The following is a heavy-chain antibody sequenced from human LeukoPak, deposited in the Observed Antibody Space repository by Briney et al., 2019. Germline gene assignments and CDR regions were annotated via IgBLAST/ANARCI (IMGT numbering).Heavy chain of an antibody. V-gene: IGHV3-11*04. CDR3: ARGGGVSRYSGSYDAFDI. CDR1: GFTFSDYY. CDR2: ISSSGSTI. J-gene: IGHJ3*02. D-gene: IGHD1-26*01. Sequence: PGGSLRLSCAASGFTFSDYYMSWIRQAPGKGLEWVSYISSSGSTIYYADSVKGRFTISRDNAKNSLYLQMNSLRAKDTAVYYCARGGGVSRYSGSYDAFDIWGQGTMVTVSS.